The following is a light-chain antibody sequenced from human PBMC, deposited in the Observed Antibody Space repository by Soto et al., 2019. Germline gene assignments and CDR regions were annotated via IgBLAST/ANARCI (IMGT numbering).Light chain of an antibody. CDR3: QQYNIWPPLT. CDR2: GAS. Sequence: TVMTQSPSTLSVSPGERATLSCRASQSVRNNLAWYQQKPGQPPRLLIYGASSRATGIPARFSGSGSGTAFTLLISSLQSEDVAVSYCQQYNIWPPLTFGGGTKVEIK. V-gene: IGKV3-15*01. CDR1: QSVRNN. J-gene: IGKJ4*01.